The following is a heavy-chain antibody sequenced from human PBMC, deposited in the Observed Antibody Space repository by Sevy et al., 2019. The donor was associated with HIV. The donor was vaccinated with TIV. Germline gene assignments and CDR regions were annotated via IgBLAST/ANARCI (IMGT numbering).Heavy chain of an antibody. CDR2: INYSGSI. V-gene: IGHV4-39*01. D-gene: IGHD6-19*01. J-gene: IGHJ4*02. Sequence: SETLSLTCTVSGASISSSGYYWGWIRQPPGKRLEWTASINYSGSIFYNPSLKSRVTISSDTSKNQFALKLNSVTAADTATYYCAGPILTYNSGWSYYDSWGQGTVVTVSS. CDR1: GASISSSGYY. CDR3: AGPILTYNSGWSYYDS.